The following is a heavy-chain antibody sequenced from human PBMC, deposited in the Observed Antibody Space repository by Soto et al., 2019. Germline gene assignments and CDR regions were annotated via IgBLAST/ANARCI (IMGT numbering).Heavy chain of an antibody. CDR3: AKGVVGGYYYYYYGMDF. J-gene: IGHJ6*02. D-gene: IGHD1-26*01. V-gene: IGHV3-30*18. CDR1: GFTFSTYG. CDR2: ISYDGSNK. Sequence: QVQLVESGGGVVQPGRSLRLSCAASGFTFSTYGMYWVRQAPGKGLEWVSVISYDGSNKYYTDSVKGRFTISRDNSKNTLFLQRNGLRVDDTAVYYWAKGVVGGYYYYYYGMDFWGQGSTVTVSS.